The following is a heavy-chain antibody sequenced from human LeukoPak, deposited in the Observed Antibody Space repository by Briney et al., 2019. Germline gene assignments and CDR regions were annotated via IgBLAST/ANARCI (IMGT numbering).Heavy chain of an antibody. J-gene: IGHJ4*02. Sequence: ASVKVSFKASGYTFTSYYMHWVRQAPGQGVEWMGIINPSGGSTSYAQKFQGRVTMTRDTSTSTVYMELSSLRSEDTAVYYCARDAGATTPSPDYWGQGTLVTVSS. V-gene: IGHV1-46*01. CDR2: INPSGGST. CDR1: GYTFTSYY. D-gene: IGHD1-26*01. CDR3: ARDAGATTPSPDY.